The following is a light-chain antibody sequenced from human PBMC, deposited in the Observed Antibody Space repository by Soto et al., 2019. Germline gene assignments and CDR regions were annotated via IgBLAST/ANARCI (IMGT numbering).Light chain of an antibody. J-gene: IGLJ3*02. V-gene: IGLV2-8*01. CDR2: EVS. Sequence: QSVLTQPPSASGSPGQSVTISCTGTSSDIGAYNYVSWYQQHPGKAPKLMIHEVSKRPSGVPDRFSGSKSGNTASLTVSGLQDEDEADYYCSSYAGSNDRWVFGGGTKLTVL. CDR1: SSDIGAYNY. CDR3: SSYAGSNDRWV.